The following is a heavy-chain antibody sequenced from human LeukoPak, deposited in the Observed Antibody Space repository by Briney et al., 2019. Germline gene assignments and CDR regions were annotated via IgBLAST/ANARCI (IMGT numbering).Heavy chain of an antibody. J-gene: IGHJ4*02. CDR1: GGSISSSSYY. CDR2: IYYSGST. V-gene: IGHV4-39*01. CDR3: ARHFRSGGWSTVIDY. D-gene: IGHD3-3*01. Sequence: SETLSLTCTVSGGSISSSSYYWGWIRQPPGQGLERLGSIYYSGSTYYNPSLKSRVTISVDTSKNQFSLKQSSVTAADTAVYYCARHFRSGGWSTVIDYWGQGTLVTVSS.